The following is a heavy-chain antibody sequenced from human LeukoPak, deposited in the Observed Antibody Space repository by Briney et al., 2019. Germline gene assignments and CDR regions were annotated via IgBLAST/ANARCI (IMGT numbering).Heavy chain of an antibody. V-gene: IGHV3-15*01. D-gene: IGHD4-17*01. CDR2: IKRIIDGGTI. J-gene: IGHJ4*02. CDR3: AAQGGSGDLRY. Sequence: GGSLRLSCAASGFTFSNTWINWVRQAPGKGLEWVGRIKRIIDGGTIDYAAPVKGRFTVSRDDSINTLYLQMSSLKTEDTAVYYCAAQGGSGDLRYWGQGTLVTVSS. CDR1: GFTFSNTW.